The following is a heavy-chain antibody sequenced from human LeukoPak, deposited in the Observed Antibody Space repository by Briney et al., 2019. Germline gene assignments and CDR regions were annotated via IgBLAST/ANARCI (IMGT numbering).Heavy chain of an antibody. J-gene: IGHJ6*02. D-gene: IGHD6-13*01. V-gene: IGHV3-23*01. CDR3: AKDRPPYSSSWPACMDV. CDR1: GFTFSSYA. CDR2: ISGSGGST. Sequence: GGSLRLSCAASGFTFSSYAMSWVRQAPGKGLEWVSAISGSGGSTYYADSVKGRFTISRDNSKNTLYLQMNSLRAEDTAVYYCAKDRPPYSSSWPACMDVWGQGTTVTVSS.